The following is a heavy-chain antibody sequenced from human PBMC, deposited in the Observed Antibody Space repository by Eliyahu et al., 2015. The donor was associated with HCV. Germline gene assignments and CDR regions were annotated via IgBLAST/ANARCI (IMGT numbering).Heavy chain of an antibody. CDR3: AKTLSTSYRFPVDY. V-gene: IGHV3-23*01. Sequence: EVQLLESGGGLVQPGGSLRLSCAASGFTFTXYAMNWVRQAPGKGLXWVSXISGSFGXTXYADSXRGRXIISRDNAKNMLYLQMNSLRADDTGVYYCAKTLSTSYRFPVDYWGQGTLVTVSS. CDR2: ISGSFGXT. D-gene: IGHD3-16*02. CDR1: GFTFTXYA. J-gene: IGHJ4*02.